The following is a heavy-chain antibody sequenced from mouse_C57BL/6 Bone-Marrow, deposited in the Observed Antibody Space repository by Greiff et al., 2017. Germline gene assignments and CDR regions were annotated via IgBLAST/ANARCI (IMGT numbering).Heavy chain of an antibody. V-gene: IGHV3-6*01. J-gene: IGHJ2*01. CDR2: ISYDGSN. CDR1: GYSITSGYY. CDR3: ARKGYYYGDY. D-gene: IGHD1-1*01. Sequence: EVQLKQSGPGLVKPSQSLSLTCSVTGYSITSGYYWNWIRQFPGNKLEWMGYISYDGSNNYNPSLKNRISITRDTSKNQFFLKLNSVTTEDTATYYCARKGYYYGDYWGQGTTLTVSS.